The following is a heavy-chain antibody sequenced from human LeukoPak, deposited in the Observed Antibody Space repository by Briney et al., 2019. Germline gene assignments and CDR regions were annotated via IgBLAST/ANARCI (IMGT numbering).Heavy chain of an antibody. Sequence: SETLSLTCTVSGASITNSAYHWGWIRQPPGKGLEWIGSIYYSGNTYYNASLKGQVSISIDTSKNQFSLKLTSVTAADTAVYYCARQTGSGLFILPGGQGTLVTVSS. CDR2: IYYSGNT. CDR3: ARQTGSGLFILP. CDR1: GASITNSAYH. V-gene: IGHV4-39*01. D-gene: IGHD3/OR15-3a*01. J-gene: IGHJ4*02.